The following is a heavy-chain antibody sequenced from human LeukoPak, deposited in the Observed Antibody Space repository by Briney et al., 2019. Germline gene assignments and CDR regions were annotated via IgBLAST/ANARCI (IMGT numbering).Heavy chain of an antibody. D-gene: IGHD3-10*01. Sequence: GRSLRLSCAASGFTFDDYAMHWVRQAPGKGLEWVSGISWNSGSIGYADSVKGRFTISRDNAKNSLYLQMNSLRAEDTALYYCAKGPGFGFGELSNWFDPWGQGTLVTVSS. V-gene: IGHV3-9*01. J-gene: IGHJ5*02. CDR2: ISWNSGSI. CDR3: AKGPGFGFGELSNWFDP. CDR1: GFTFDDYA.